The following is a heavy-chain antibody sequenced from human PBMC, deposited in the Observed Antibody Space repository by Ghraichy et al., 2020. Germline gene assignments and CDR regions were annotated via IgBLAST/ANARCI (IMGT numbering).Heavy chain of an antibody. D-gene: IGHD3-22*01. CDR1: GGSISSYY. Sequence: SETLSLTCTVSGGSISSYYWSWIRQPPGKGLEWIGYIYYSGSTNYNPSLKSRVTISVDTSKNQFSLKLSSVTAADTAVYYCAGSTYYYDSSGYYHWGQGTLVTVSS. J-gene: IGHJ5*02. CDR3: AGSTYYYDSSGYYH. CDR2: IYYSGST. V-gene: IGHV4-59*01.